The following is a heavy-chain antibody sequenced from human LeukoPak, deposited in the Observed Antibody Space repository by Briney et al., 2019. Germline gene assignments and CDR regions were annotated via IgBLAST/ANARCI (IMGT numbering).Heavy chain of an antibody. CDR3: ARSWDPDAFDI. D-gene: IGHD1-26*01. CDR1: GYSFTSYW. J-gene: IGHJ3*02. CDR2: IYPGDSET. V-gene: IGHV5-51*01. Sequence: NTGESLQISCKGSGYSFTSYWIGWVRQLPGQGLEWMGIIYPGDSETRKSPSFQGQVTISADKSISIAYLQWSSLKASDTAMYYCARSWDPDAFDIWGQGTMVTVSS.